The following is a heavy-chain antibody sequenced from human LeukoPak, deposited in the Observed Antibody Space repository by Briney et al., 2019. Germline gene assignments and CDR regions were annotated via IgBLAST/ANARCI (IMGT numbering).Heavy chain of an antibody. J-gene: IGHJ4*02. CDR2: IYYSGNT. V-gene: IGHV4-39*01. CDR3: ARTPRDGYNSPYFDY. D-gene: IGHD5-24*01. Sequence: SETLSLTCTVSGGPISSSSYYWGWIRQPPGKGLEWIGRIYYSGNTYYNPSLNSRVTISVDTSKNQFSLKLSSVTAADTAVFYCARTPRDGYNSPYFDYWGQGTLVTVSS. CDR1: GGPISSSSYY.